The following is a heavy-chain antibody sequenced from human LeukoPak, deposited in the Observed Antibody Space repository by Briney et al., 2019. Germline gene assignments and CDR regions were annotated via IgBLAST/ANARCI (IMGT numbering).Heavy chain of an antibody. D-gene: IGHD3-22*01. CDR3: ASLIDYYDSSGYFLDY. Sequence: SETLSLTCTVSGGSICSGDYYWSWIRQPPGKGLEWIGYIYYSGSTYYNPSLKSRVTISVDTSKNQFSLKLSSVTAADTAVYYCASLIDYYDSSGYFLDYWGQGTLITVSS. J-gene: IGHJ4*02. CDR2: IYYSGST. CDR1: GGSICSGDYY. V-gene: IGHV4-30-4*01.